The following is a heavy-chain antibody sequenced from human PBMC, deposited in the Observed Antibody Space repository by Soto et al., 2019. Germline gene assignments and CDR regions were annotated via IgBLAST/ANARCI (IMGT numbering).Heavy chain of an antibody. D-gene: IGHD3-10*01. J-gene: IGHJ4*02. Sequence: VASVKVSCKASGYTFTGYYMHWVRQAPGQGLEWMGVFIPIFVSAHYAPKFQGGITITADESTSTAYMELSGLTSEDTAIYYCARDVSSDTTGFRGYDLWGQGTQVTVSS. CDR3: ARDVSSDTTGFRGYDL. V-gene: IGHV1-69*13. CDR1: GYTFTGYY. CDR2: FIPIFVSA.